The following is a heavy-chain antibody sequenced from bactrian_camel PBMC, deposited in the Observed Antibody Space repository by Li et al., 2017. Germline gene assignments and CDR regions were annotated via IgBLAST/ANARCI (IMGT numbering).Heavy chain of an antibody. CDR1: YIYSYLC. Sequence: DVQLVESGGGLVQPGGSRRLSCGYIYSYLCMGWFRQAPGKEREGVAAIYVGSGRTFYAGSVKGRFTISRDNAKNTLYLQMNSLKPEDTAVYYCAAGTSTGFPFRESAYPYWGQGTQVTVS. J-gene: IGHJ4*01. CDR3: AAGTSTGFPFRESAYPY. D-gene: IGHD5*01. V-gene: IGHV3S31*01. CDR2: IYVGSGRT.